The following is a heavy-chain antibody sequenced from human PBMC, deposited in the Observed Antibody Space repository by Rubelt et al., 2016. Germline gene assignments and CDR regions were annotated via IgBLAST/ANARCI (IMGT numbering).Heavy chain of an antibody. CDR3: ARKSYGDTGYYFDY. CDR1: TFSSYA. CDR2: IIPIFGTA. J-gene: IGHJ4*02. V-gene: IGHV1-69*01. Sequence: TFSSYAISWVRQAPGQGLEWMGGIIPIFGTANYAQKSQGRVTITADESTSTAYMELSSLRSEDTAVYYCARKSYGDTGYYFDYWGQGTLVTVSS. D-gene: IGHD4-17*01.